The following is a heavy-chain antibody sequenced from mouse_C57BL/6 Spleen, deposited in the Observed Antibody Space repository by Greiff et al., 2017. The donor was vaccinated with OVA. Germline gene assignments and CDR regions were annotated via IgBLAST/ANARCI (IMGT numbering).Heavy chain of an antibody. CDR1: GYTFTSYW. D-gene: IGHD1-1*01. CDR2: INPSNGGT. J-gene: IGHJ3*01. CDR3: ARPYYGSRRDWFAY. Sequence: QVHVKQPGTELVKPGASVKLSCKASGYTFTSYWMHWVKQRPGQGLEWIGNINPSNGGTNYNEKFKSKATLTVDKSSSTAYMQLSSLTSEDSAVYYCARPYYGSRRDWFAYWGQGTLVTVSA. V-gene: IGHV1-53*01.